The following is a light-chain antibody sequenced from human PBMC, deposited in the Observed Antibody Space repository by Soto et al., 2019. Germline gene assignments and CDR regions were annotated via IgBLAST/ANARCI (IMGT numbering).Light chain of an antibody. J-gene: IGKJ1*01. Sequence: EIVMTQSPATLSVSPAERATLSCRASQSVSSNFAWYQQKHGQAPRLLIYDASTGATGIPARFSGSSYGTEFTLTISSLQSEDFAVYYCQQYKKWPRTFGQGTKVDIK. CDR1: QSVSSN. CDR2: DAS. CDR3: QQYKKWPRT. V-gene: IGKV3-15*01.